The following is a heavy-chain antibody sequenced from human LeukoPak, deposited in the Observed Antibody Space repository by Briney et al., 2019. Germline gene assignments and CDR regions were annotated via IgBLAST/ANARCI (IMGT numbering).Heavy chain of an antibody. V-gene: IGHV4-39*01. D-gene: IGHD3-22*01. CDR3: ASPSRLVISRGGFDI. Sequence: SETLSLTCTVSGGSRSDTTYYWAWIRQPPGKGLEWLGCKYNPSLKSRITLSGDTSQNQFSLKLSSVTAADTAVYYCASPSRLVISRGGFDIWGQGTMVTVSA. CDR1: GGSRSDTTYY. J-gene: IGHJ3*02. CDR2: KY.